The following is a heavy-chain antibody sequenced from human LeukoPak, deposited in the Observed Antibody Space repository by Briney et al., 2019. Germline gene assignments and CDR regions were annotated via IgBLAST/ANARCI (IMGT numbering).Heavy chain of an antibody. Sequence: GGSLRLSCAASGFTFSNAWMSWIRQAPGKGLEWVSYISSRGDTTYYADSVKGRFTISRDNAKNSLFLQMNSLRAEDTAVYYCASDYYGSGTYYKVGNGFDYWGQGTLVTVSS. D-gene: IGHD3-10*01. V-gene: IGHV3-11*04. CDR1: GFTFSNAW. CDR2: ISSRGDTT. J-gene: IGHJ4*02. CDR3: ASDYYGSGTYYKVGNGFDY.